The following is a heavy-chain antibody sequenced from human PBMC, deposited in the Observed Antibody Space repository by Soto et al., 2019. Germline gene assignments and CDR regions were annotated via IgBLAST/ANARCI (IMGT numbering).Heavy chain of an antibody. CDR3: AREWGADSSGWLTVFTPINWFDP. CDR1: GDSVSSNSAA. D-gene: IGHD6-19*01. CDR2: TYYRSKWYN. Sequence: SQTLSLTCAISGDSVSSNSAAWNWIRQSPSRGLEWLGRTYYRSKWYNDYAVSVKSRITINPDTSKNQFSLQLNSVTPEDTAVYYCAREWGADSSGWLTVFTPINWFDPWGQGTLVTVSS. V-gene: IGHV6-1*01. J-gene: IGHJ5*02.